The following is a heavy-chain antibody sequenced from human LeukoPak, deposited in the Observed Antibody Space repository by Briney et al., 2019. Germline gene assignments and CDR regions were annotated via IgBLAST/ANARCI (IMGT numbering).Heavy chain of an antibody. D-gene: IGHD3-10*01. CDR1: GXTFSSYS. J-gene: IGHJ4*02. CDR2: ISSSGSIK. Sequence: GGSLRLSCVASGXTFSSYSMNWVRQAPGKGLEWVSYISSSGSIKHYADSVKGRFTISRDNSKNTLYLQMNTLRAEDTAVYYCARDPNYYGSGNSDYWGQGTLVTVSS. V-gene: IGHV3-48*01. CDR3: ARDPNYYGSGNSDY.